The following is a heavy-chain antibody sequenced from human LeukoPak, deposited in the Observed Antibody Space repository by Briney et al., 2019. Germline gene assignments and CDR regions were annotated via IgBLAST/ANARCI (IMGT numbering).Heavy chain of an antibody. V-gene: IGHV4-30-4*01. J-gene: IGHJ4*02. D-gene: IGHD1-26*01. Sequence: PSQTLSLTCTVSGVSISSGDYYWSWIRQPPGKGLEWVGYMYYSGSAYYNPSLKSRATISVDTSKNQFSLKLSSVTAADTAVYYCARDEGPYSGSYLSFDYWGQGTLVTVSS. CDR1: GVSISSGDYY. CDR3: ARDEGPYSGSYLSFDY. CDR2: MYYSGSA.